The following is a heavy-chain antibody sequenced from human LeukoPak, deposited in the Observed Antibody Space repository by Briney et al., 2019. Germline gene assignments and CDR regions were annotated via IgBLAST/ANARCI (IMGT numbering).Heavy chain of an antibody. CDR2: INSDGSIT. CDR3: SRDPSAVAGNFDY. Sequence: QPGGSLRLSCAASGFTFSIYWVHWVRQAPGKGLVWVSSINSDGSITNYADSVKGRFTISRDNAKNTLFLQMNSLRAEDTAVYYCSRDPSAVAGNFDYWGQGTLVTVSS. CDR1: GFTFSIYW. D-gene: IGHD6-19*01. V-gene: IGHV3-74*01. J-gene: IGHJ4*02.